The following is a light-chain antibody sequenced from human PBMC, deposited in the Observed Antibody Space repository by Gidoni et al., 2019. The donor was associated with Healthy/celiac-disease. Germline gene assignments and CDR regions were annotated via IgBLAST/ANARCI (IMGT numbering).Light chain of an antibody. J-gene: IGKJ4*01. CDR1: QSVSSIY. CDR3: QHNGSSPPT. CDR2: GAS. Sequence: EIVFTQSPGTLSLSPGARATLSCRASQSVSSIYLAWYQQKPGQAPRLLIYGASSRATGLPDRFSGSGSGTDFTLTISRLEPEDFAVYYWQHNGSSPPTFGGGTKVEIK. V-gene: IGKV3-20*01.